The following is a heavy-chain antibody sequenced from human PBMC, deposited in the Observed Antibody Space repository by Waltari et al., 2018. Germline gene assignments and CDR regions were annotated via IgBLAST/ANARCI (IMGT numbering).Heavy chain of an antibody. CDR1: GGSFSGYY. CDR3: ASQSYQYSGSPPGAY. D-gene: IGHD1-26*01. CDR2: INHSGST. Sequence: QVQLQQWGAGLLKPSATLSLTCAVYGGSFSGYYWSRIRQPPGKGLEWIGEINHSGSTNYNPSLKSRVTISADTSKNQFSLKLSSVTAADTAVYYGASQSYQYSGSPPGAYWGQGTLVTVSS. J-gene: IGHJ4*02. V-gene: IGHV4-34*01.